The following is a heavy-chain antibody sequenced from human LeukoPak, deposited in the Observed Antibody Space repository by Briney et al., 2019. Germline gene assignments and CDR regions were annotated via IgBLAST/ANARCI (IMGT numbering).Heavy chain of an antibody. CDR3: ARDFWAYDSSGYSSRSAEYFQH. CDR1: GFTVSSNY. D-gene: IGHD3-22*01. Sequence: GGSLRPSCAASGFTVSSNYMSWVRQAPGKGLEWVSVIYSGGSTYYADSVKGRFTISRDNSKNTLYLQMNSLRAEDTAVYYCARDFWAYDSSGYSSRSAEYFQHWGQGTLVTVSS. CDR2: IYSGGST. J-gene: IGHJ1*01. V-gene: IGHV3-66*01.